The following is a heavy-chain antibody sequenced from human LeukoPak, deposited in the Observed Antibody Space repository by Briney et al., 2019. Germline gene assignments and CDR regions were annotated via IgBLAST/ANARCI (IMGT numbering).Heavy chain of an antibody. Sequence: ASVKVSCKASGHTFTGYYMHWVRQAPGQGLEWMGWINPNSGGTNYAQKFQGRVTMTRDTSISTAYMELSRLRSDDTAVYYCARLVVPAALGYYYYMDVWGKGTTVTVSS. V-gene: IGHV1-2*02. CDR1: GHTFTGYY. CDR2: INPNSGGT. D-gene: IGHD2-2*01. J-gene: IGHJ6*03. CDR3: ARLVVPAALGYYYYMDV.